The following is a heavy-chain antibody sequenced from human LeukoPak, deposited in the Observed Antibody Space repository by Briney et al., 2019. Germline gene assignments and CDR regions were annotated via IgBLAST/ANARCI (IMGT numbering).Heavy chain of an antibody. V-gene: IGHV3-23*01. D-gene: IGHD6-13*01. CDR1: GLTFSNYA. CDR3: ARDVEAAS. J-gene: IGHJ5*02. CDR2: ISGSGGST. Sequence: GGSLRLSCAASGLTFSNYAMSWVRQAPGKALEGVSSISGSGGSTYYADSVKGRFTISRDNSKNSLYLQMNSLRAEDTAVYYCARDVEAASWGQGTLVTVSS.